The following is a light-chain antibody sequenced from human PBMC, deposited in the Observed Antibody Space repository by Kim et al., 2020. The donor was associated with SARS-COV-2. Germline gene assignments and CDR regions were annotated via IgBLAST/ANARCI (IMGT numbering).Light chain of an antibody. V-gene: IGLV2-11*01. CDR3: CSYVGTSTYV. CDR1: SSDVGGYNH. CDR2: DVS. J-gene: IGLJ1*01. Sequence: QSALTQPRSVSGSPGQSVTISCTGTSSDVGGYNHVSWYQQHPGKGPKLMIYDVSERPSGVPDRFSGSKSGNTASLTISGLQAEDEADYHCCSYVGTSTYVFGTGTKVTVL.